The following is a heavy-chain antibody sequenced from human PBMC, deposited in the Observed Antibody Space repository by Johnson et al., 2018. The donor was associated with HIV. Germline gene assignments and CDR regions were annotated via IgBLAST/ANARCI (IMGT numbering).Heavy chain of an antibody. D-gene: IGHD6-13*01. Sequence: VQLVESGGGVVQPGRSLRLSCAASGFTFSSYAMHWVRQAPGKGLEWVAVISYDGSNKYYADSVKGRFTISRDNSKNTLYLQMNSLRAEDTAVDYCARGEAADGAFDIWGQGTMVTVSS. V-gene: IGHV3-30*04. J-gene: IGHJ3*02. CDR2: ISYDGSNK. CDR3: ARGEAADGAFDI. CDR1: GFTFSSYA.